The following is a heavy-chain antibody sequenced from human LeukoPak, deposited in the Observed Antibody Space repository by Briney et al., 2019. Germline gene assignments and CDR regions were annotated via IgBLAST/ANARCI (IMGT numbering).Heavy chain of an antibody. Sequence: SETLSLTCAVYGGSFSGYYWSWIRQSPGKGLEWIGEINHGGSTNYSPSLKSRVTISVDTSKNHFSLNLNSVTAADTAVYYCARGSYDSSGYYYGLVFDCWGQGTLVTVSS. CDR1: GGSFSGYY. V-gene: IGHV4-34*01. J-gene: IGHJ4*02. CDR3: ARGSYDSSGYYYGLVFDC. D-gene: IGHD3-22*01. CDR2: INHGGST.